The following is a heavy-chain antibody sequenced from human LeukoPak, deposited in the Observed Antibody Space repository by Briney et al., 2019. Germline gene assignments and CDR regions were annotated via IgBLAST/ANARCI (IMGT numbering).Heavy chain of an antibody. CDR1: GGSISSYY. J-gene: IGHJ6*03. CDR3: ARGVPFWRGGGYYYMDV. D-gene: IGHD3-3*01. CDR2: ISYSGST. V-gene: IGHV4-59*01. Sequence: PSETLSLTCTVSGGSISSYYWSWIRQPPGKGLEWIGYISYSGSTNYNTSLKSRVTISVDTSKNQFSLKLSSVTAADTAVYYCARGVPFWRGGGYYYMDVWGKGTTVTVSS.